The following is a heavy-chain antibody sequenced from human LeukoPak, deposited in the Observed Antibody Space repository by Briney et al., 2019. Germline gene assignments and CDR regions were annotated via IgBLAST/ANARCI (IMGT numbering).Heavy chain of an antibody. CDR3: ARCLHDAFDI. CDR1: GLTFSNYA. CDR2: IKQDGSEK. Sequence: GGSLRLSCTASGLTFSNYAFSWVRQAPGKGLEWVANIKQDGSEKYYVDSVKGRFTISRDNAKNSLYLQMNSLRAEDTAVYYCARCLHDAFDIWGQGTMVTVSS. D-gene: IGHD5/OR15-5a*01. J-gene: IGHJ3*02. V-gene: IGHV3-7*01.